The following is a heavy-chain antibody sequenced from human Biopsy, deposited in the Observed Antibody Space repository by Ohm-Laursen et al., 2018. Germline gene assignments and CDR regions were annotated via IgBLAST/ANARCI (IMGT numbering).Heavy chain of an antibody. CDR1: GFSFTGYY. D-gene: IGHD3-16*01. V-gene: IGHV1-2*02. J-gene: IGHJ4*02. CDR2: ISPKRGGT. CDR3: ARAAFGPFDS. Sequence: ASVKVSRKASGFSFTGYYVHWVRQAPGQGLEWMGWISPKRGGTNYAQKFQGNITMTKNTSMSTAYMEMSRLRSDDTAVYYCARAAFGPFDSWGQGALVTVSS.